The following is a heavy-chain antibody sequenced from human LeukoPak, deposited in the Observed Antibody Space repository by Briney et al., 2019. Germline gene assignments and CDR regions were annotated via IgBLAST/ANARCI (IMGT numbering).Heavy chain of an antibody. Sequence: PGGSLRLSCAAPEFTFSRYAMTWVRQAPGKGLEWVAVISYDGSNKYYADSVKGRFTISRDNSKNTLYLQMNSLRAEDTAVYYCARPRPYFDYWGQGTLVTVSS. CDR2: ISYDGSNK. CDR1: EFTFSRYA. V-gene: IGHV3-30-3*01. CDR3: ARPRPYFDY. J-gene: IGHJ4*02.